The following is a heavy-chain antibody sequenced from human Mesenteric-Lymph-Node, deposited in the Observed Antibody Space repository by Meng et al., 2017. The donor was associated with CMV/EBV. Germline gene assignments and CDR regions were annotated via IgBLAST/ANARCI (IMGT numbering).Heavy chain of an antibody. Sequence: LSLTCAVYGGSFSDYCWSWIRQPPGKGLEWIGEINHSGSTNYNPSLKSRVTISVDTSKNQFSLRLSSVTAADTAVYYCASVNFSFDYWGQGTLVTVSS. CDR3: ASVNFSFDY. CDR2: INHSGST. CDR1: GGSFSDYC. D-gene: IGHD3-3*01. V-gene: IGHV4-34*01. J-gene: IGHJ4*02.